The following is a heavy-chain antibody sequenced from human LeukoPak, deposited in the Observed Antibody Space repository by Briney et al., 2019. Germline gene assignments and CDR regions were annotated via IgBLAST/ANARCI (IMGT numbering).Heavy chain of an antibody. CDR3: ARVLTVTTVDL. D-gene: IGHD4-17*01. Sequence: ASVKVSCKASGYTFTSYGISWVRQAPGQGLEWMGWISPSDGNTNYAQRLQGRVTMTADTSTSTVYMELRSLRSDDTAVYYCARVLTVTTVDLWGQGTLLTVSS. V-gene: IGHV1-18*01. CDR1: GYTFTSYG. J-gene: IGHJ5*02. CDR2: ISPSDGNT.